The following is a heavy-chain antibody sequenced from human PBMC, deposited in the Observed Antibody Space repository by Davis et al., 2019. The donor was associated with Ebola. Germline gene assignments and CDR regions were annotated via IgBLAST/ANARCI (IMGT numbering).Heavy chain of an antibody. V-gene: IGHV3-74*01. J-gene: IGHJ4*02. Sequence: GESLKISCAASGFTFSSYWMHWVRQAPGKGLVWVSRINSDGSSTSYADSVKGRFTISRDNAKNTLYLQMNSLRAEDTAVYYCARGRGRWLRSASIGYWGQGTLVTVSS. CDR3: ARGRGRWLRSASIGY. CDR2: INSDGSST. D-gene: IGHD5-12*01. CDR1: GFTFSSYW.